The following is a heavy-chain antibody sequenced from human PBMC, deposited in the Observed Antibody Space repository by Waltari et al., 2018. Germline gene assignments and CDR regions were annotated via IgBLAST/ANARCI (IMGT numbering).Heavy chain of an antibody. D-gene: IGHD3-22*01. CDR2: IYNSGST. Sequence: QVQLPESGPGLVKPSPTLALTCPVSGGPLSRGSYHWSRLRQPAGKGLEWIGRIYNSGSTNYNPSLKSRVTISVDTSKNQFSLKLSSVTAADTAVYYCARDLFLLTMIVEEGGAFDIWGQGTMVTVSS. CDR1: GGPLSRGSYH. V-gene: IGHV4-61*02. CDR3: ARDLFLLTMIVEEGGAFDI. J-gene: IGHJ3*02.